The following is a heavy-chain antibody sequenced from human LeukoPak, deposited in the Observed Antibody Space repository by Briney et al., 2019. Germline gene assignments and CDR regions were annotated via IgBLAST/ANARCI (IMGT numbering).Heavy chain of an antibody. CDR1: GYTITGYY. D-gene: IGHD6-6*01. CDR3: ARASIAAKGENWFDP. CDR2: INPNSGGT. J-gene: IGHJ5*02. Sequence: ASVKVSCKASGYTITGYYMHWVRQAPGQGLEWMGWINPNSGGTNYAQKFQGRVTMTRDTSISTAYMELSRLRSDDTAVYYCARASIAAKGENWFDPWGQGTLVTVSS. V-gene: IGHV1-2*02.